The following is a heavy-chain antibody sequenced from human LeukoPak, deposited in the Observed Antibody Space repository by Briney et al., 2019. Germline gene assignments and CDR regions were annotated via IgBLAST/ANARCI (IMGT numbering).Heavy chain of an antibody. V-gene: IGHV3-30*18. D-gene: IGHD5-24*01. CDR1: GFTFSSYG. J-gene: IGHJ4*02. CDR2: ISYDGSNK. CDR3: AKEGQDGWLQLFLD. Sequence: PAGSLRLSCAASGFTFSSYGMHWVRQAPGKGLEWVAVISYDGSNKYYADSVKGRFTISRDNSKNTLYLQMNSLRAEDTAVYYCAKEGQDGWLQLFLDWGQGTLVTVSS.